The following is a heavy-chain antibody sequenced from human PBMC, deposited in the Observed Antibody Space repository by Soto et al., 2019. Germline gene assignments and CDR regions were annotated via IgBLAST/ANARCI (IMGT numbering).Heavy chain of an antibody. CDR3: AITSVSNYNWFDP. D-gene: IGHD4-4*01. V-gene: IGHV1-18*01. CDR2: ISVDNGNT. Sequence: QGQLVQSGAEVKKPGASVKVSCKASGYTFTDYDISWVRQAPGQGLEWMGWISVDNGNTKYVESLQGRVTMTTDTSSSTASLEVRSLRSDDTAVYYCAITSVSNYNWFDPWGQGTLVAVSS. J-gene: IGHJ5*02. CDR1: GYTFTDYD.